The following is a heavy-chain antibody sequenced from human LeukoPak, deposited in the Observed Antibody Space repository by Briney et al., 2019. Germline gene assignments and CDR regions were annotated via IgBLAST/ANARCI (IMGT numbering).Heavy chain of an antibody. D-gene: IGHD2-2*01. V-gene: IGHV4-34*01. J-gene: IGHJ4*02. CDR2: IHHSGST. CDR1: VESFSDHY. CDR3: ARSPATSWSNFDY. Sequence: SETLSLTCAVYVESFSDHYWTWIRQPPGKGLEWIGEIHHSGSTSYRLSLKSRVTISVGRSKNQFSLKLTSVTAADTAVYYCARSPATSWSNFDYWGQGTLVTVSS.